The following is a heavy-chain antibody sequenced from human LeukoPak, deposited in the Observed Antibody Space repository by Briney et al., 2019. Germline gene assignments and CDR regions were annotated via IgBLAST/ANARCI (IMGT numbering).Heavy chain of an antibody. CDR1: GFNLSDYY. CDR2: ISSSGKTI. CDR3: ARGYSGYDSTSYTDV. D-gene: IGHD5-12*01. V-gene: IGHV3-11*04. Sequence: GGSLRLSCAASGFNLSDYYMSWIRQAPGKGLEWVSHISSSGKTIYYAGSVKGRFTISRDNSKNTLYLQMNSLRAEDTAVYYCARGYSGYDSTSYTDVWGKGTTVTVSS. J-gene: IGHJ6*03.